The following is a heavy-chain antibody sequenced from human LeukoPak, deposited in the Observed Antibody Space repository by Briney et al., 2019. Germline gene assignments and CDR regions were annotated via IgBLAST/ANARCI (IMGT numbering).Heavy chain of an antibody. J-gene: IGHJ4*02. CDR1: GYTFTGYY. CDR3: AREDFGDYYFDY. Sequence: ASVKVSCEASGYTFTGYYVYWVRQAPGQGLEWMGRINPNTGGTNYAQKFQGRVTITRDTSISTAYMELSRLRSDDTAVYYCAREDFGDYYFDYWGQGTLVTVSS. D-gene: IGHD4-17*01. V-gene: IGHV1-2*06. CDR2: INPNTGGT.